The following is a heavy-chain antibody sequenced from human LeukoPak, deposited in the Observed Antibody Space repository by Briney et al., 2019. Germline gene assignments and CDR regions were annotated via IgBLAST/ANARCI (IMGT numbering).Heavy chain of an antibody. D-gene: IGHD3-10*01. J-gene: IGHJ5*02. Sequence: PGGSLRLSCAASGFTFSSYSMNWVRQAPGKGLEWVSFISISSSYIYYADSVKGRFTISRDNAKNSLYLQMNSLRAEDTALYYCAKATGYYYGSGSQFDPWGQGTLVTVSS. V-gene: IGHV3-21*04. CDR1: GFTFSSYS. CDR2: ISISSSYI. CDR3: AKATGYYYGSGSQFDP.